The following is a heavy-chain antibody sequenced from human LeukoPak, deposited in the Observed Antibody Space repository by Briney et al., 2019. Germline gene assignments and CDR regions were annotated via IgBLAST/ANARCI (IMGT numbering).Heavy chain of an antibody. CDR2: IYYSGST. CDR3: ARDSPDSSGYRFDY. J-gene: IGHJ4*02. Sequence: SETLSLTCTVSGGSISSYYWSWIRQPPGKGLEWIGYIYYSGSTNYNPSLKSRVTISVDTSKNQFSLKLSSVTAADTAVYYCARDSPDSSGYRFDYWGQGTLVTVSS. CDR1: GGSISSYY. D-gene: IGHD3-22*01. V-gene: IGHV4-59*01.